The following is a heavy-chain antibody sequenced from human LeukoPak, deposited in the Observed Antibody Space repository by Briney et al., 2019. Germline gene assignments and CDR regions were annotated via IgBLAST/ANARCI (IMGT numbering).Heavy chain of an antibody. V-gene: IGHV4-59*01. D-gene: IGHD4-11*01. Sequence: SETLSLTCTVSGGSISSYYWSWIRQPPVKVLEWIGYIYYSGSTNYNPSLKSRVTISVDTSKNRFSLKLSSVTAADTAVYYCARVLNSKYAPGFFDYWGQGTLVTVSS. CDR2: IYYSGST. J-gene: IGHJ4*02. CDR1: GGSISSYY. CDR3: ARVLNSKYAPGFFDY.